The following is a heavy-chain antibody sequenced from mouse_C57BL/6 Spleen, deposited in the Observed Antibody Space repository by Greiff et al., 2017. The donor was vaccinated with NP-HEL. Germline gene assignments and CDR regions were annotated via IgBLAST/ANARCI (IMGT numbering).Heavy chain of an antibody. CDR2: IDPANGNT. Sequence: EVQLQQSVAELVRPGASVKLSCTASGYTITNTYMHWVKQSPEKGLEWIGRIDPANGNTKYDPKFQGKATITADTSSSTAYLQLSSLTSEDTAIYYCARGVTIDYWGQGTTLTVSS. V-gene: IGHV14-3*01. CDR3: ARGVTIDY. J-gene: IGHJ2*01. D-gene: IGHD2-1*01. CDR1: GYTITNTY.